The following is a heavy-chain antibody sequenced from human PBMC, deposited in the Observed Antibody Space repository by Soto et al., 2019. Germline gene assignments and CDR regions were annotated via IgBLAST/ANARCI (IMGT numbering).Heavy chain of an antibody. CDR1: GFTLRRFT. CDR3: TRDASRDSSARGWFDP. D-gene: IGHD6-13*01. Sequence: LRLSCAASGFTLRRFTMNWVRQAPGKGLKCVTTISRNRPYIDKADAPRGCFTIYRDNAKNSLHIERNTLRAEDTAVYYCTRDASRDSSARGWFDPWGPGTLVTVSS. J-gene: IGHJ5*02. V-gene: IGHV3-21*01. CDR2: ISRNRPYI.